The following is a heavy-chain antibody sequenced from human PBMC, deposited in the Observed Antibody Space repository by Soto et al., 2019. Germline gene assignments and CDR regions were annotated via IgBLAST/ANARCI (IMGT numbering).Heavy chain of an antibody. D-gene: IGHD1-26*01. V-gene: IGHV4-4*07. CDR1: GASLSRYY. J-gene: IGHJ5*02. CDR3: VRDGTKNLRDRFEP. Sequence: QVVLQESGPGVVKPSDTLSLTCNVSGASLSRYYWSWIRQPPGKGLEWIGRIYATGDTDYNPSHKSRISMSVDMSKKQFSLTLRSVTAADTAIYYCVRDGTKNLRDRFEPWGRGILVTVSS. CDR2: IYATGDT.